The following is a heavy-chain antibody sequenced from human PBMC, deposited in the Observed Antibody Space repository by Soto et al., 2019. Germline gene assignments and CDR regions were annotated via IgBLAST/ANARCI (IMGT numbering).Heavy chain of an antibody. CDR3: ASGSYYQPLYSDGTDV. J-gene: IGHJ6*02. V-gene: IGHV1-69*13. CDR2: IIPIFGTA. CDR1: GGTFSSYA. D-gene: IGHD3-10*01. Sequence: SVKVSGKASGGTFSSYAISWVRQAPGEGLEWMGGIIPIFGTANYAQKFQGRVTITADESTSTAYMQLSSLRSEDTAVYYCASGSYYQPLYSDGTDVWGQGTTLNLSS.